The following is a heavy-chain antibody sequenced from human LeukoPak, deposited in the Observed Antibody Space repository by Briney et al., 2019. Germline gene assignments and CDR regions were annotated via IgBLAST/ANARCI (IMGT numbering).Heavy chain of an antibody. Sequence: GGSLRLSCAASGFTFSSYEMNWVRQAPGKGLEWVSYITSSGSTIYYANSVKGRFTISRDNAKNSLYLQMNSLRAEDTAVYYCARQRWSWYIYMDVWGKGTTVTISS. CDR3: ARQRWSWYIYMDV. J-gene: IGHJ6*03. CDR2: ITSSGSTI. V-gene: IGHV3-48*03. D-gene: IGHD1-14*01. CDR1: GFTFSSYE.